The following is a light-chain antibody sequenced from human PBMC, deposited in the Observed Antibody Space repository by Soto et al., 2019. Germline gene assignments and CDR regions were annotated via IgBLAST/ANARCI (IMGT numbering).Light chain of an antibody. Sequence: AIRMTQSPSSLSASTGDRVTITCRASQGISSYLAWYQQKPGKAPKLLIYAASTLQSGVPSRFSGSGSGTDFTLTISCLQSEDFATYYGQQYYSYPRITFGPGTKVDIK. CDR2: AAS. CDR1: QGISSY. V-gene: IGKV1-8*01. J-gene: IGKJ3*01. CDR3: QQYYSYPRIT.